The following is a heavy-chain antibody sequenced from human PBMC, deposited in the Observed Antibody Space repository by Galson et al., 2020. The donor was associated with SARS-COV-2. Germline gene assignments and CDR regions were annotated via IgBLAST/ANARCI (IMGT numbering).Heavy chain of an antibody. CDR3: ARGGSRPIMVFDYYYFYMDV. V-gene: IGHV4-34*01. CDR2: ISHSGST. D-gene: IGHD2-8*01. Sequence: SETLSLTCAVYGGSLSDYSWTWVRQPPGKGLEWIGEISHSGSTNYSPSLKSRVFMSVDTSKNQFSLKLRSVTAADTAVYYCARGGSRPIMVFDYYYFYMDVWGEGTTGTVSS. CDR1: GGSLSDYS. J-gene: IGHJ6*03.